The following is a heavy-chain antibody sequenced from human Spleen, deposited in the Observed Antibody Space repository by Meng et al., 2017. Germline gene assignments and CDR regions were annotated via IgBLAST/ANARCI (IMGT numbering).Heavy chain of an antibody. Sequence: QVHLQESGPGLVKPSGTLSLTCDVSGGSISSSYWWSWVRQPPGKGLEWIGEIYHSGSTNYNPSLKSRATISFDKSKKEVSLKLRSVTAADTAVYYYARMIVVAGFDPWGQGTLVTVSS. J-gene: IGHJ5*02. CDR3: ARMIVVAGFDP. CDR1: GGSISSSYW. D-gene: IGHD3-22*01. CDR2: IYHSGST. V-gene: IGHV4-4*02.